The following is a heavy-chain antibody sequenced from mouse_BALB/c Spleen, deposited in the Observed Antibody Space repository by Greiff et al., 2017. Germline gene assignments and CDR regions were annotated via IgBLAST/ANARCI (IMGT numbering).Heavy chain of an antibody. D-gene: IGHD1-1*01. J-gene: IGHJ2*01. CDR3: ARRDYGSSPYYFDY. CDR1: GFTFSSYA. V-gene: IGHV5-9-4*01. CDR2: ISSGGSYT. Sequence: EVKLVESGGGLVKPGGSLKLSCAASGFTFSSYAMSWVRQSPEKRLEWVAEISSGGSYTYYPDTVTGRFTISRDNAKNTLYLEMSSLRSEDTAMYYCARRDYGSSPYYFDYWGQGTTLTVSS.